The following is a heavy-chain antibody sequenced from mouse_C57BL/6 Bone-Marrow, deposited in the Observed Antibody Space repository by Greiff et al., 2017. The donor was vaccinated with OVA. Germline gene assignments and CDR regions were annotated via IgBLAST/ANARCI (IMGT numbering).Heavy chain of an antibody. Sequence: QVTLKESGPGILPPSPSLTLSFSFSGFSLSTFCLAFVWIRQPSVLALEWLAHIWWDDDKYYNPALKSRLTISKDTSKNQVFLKIANVDTADTATYYCARIGGGSGYGYWGQGTTLTVSS. J-gene: IGHJ2*01. CDR2: IWWDDDK. V-gene: IGHV8-8*01. CDR1: GFSLSTFCLA. D-gene: IGHD3-2*02. CDR3: ARIGGGSGYGY.